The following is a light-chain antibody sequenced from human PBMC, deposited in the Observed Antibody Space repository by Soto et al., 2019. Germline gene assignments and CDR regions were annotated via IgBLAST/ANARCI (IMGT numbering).Light chain of an antibody. V-gene: IGKV3-11*01. J-gene: IGKJ5*01. CDR3: HQRNT. CDR1: QSVSTY. Sequence: VLTQSPVTLPLSPGDRATLSCRASQSVSTYLAWYRQVPGQPPRLLIHDTTNRAAGIPPRFSGSRSGTVFTLTISSVEPEDFALYYCHQRNTFGQGTRLEI. CDR2: DTT.